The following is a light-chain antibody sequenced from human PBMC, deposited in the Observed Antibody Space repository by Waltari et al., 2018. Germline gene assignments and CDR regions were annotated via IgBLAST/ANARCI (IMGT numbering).Light chain of an antibody. Sequence: QSALTQPASVSGSPGQAIIISCTGTGSDVGGYDYVSLYQQYPGKATRLIIYDVYNRPSGVSNRFSGSKSDNTASLTISGLQAEDESVYYCSSYTSSGVVFGGGTKLTVL. CDR1: GSDVGGYDY. CDR2: DVY. CDR3: SSYTSSGVV. V-gene: IGLV2-14*01. J-gene: IGLJ2*01.